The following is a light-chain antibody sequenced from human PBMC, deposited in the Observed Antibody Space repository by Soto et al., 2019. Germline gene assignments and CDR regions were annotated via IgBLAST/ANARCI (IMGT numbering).Light chain of an antibody. CDR1: SGSIASNY. CDR3: QSYDSRNRHVV. CDR2: EDN. V-gene: IGLV6-57*04. Sequence: NFMLTQPHSVSESPGKTVTISCTRSSGSIASNYVQWYQQRPGSAPTTVIYEDNQRPSGVPDRFSGSIDSSSNSASLTISGLKTEDEADYYCQSYDSRNRHVVFGGGTKVTVL. J-gene: IGLJ2*01.